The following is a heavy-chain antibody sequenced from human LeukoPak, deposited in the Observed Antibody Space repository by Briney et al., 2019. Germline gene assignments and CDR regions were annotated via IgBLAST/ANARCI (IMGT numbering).Heavy chain of an antibody. D-gene: IGHD2-2*02. CDR1: GVTFNNYT. J-gene: IGHJ4*02. CDR3: TKPDCPSTSCYTLDY. V-gene: IGHV3-23*01. Sequence: GGSLRLSCVASGVTFNNYTMRWVRQAPGKGLEWVSAISGSGDSTYYADSVRGRFTISRDNSKNTLYLQMNSLRVEDTAVYYCTKPDCPSTSCYTLDYWGQGILVTVSS. CDR2: ISGSGDST.